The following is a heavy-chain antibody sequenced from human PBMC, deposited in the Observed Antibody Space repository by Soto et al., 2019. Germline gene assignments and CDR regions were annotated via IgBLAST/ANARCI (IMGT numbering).Heavy chain of an antibody. CDR3: AKVGSGSYSAHS. D-gene: IGHD3-10*01. V-gene: IGHV3-23*01. J-gene: IGHJ4*02. Sequence: EVQLLESGGGLVQPGGSLRLSCAASGFTFSSYAMSWVRQAPGKGLEWVSTISFSGTNTHYADSVKGQFTISRDNSKNTLYLKMNSQRGEDTAVYYCAKVGSGSYSAHSWGQGTLVTVSS. CDR1: GFTFSSYA. CDR2: ISFSGTNT.